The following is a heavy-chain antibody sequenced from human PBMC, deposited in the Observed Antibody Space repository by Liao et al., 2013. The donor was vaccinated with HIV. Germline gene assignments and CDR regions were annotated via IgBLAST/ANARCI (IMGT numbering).Heavy chain of an antibody. V-gene: IGHV4-4*07. CDR3: ARVMPDEFGYSYGPGGGVDY. Sequence: QVQLQESGPGLVKPSETLSLTCTVSGASLSRYYWNWIRQPAGKGLELIGLIYTSGTTNYNPSLKSRVTMSVDTSKNQFSLKLSSVTAADTAVYYCARVMPDEFGYSYGPGGGVDYWGQGTLVTVSS. CDR2: IYTSGTT. J-gene: IGHJ4*02. D-gene: IGHD5-18*01. CDR1: GASLSRYY.